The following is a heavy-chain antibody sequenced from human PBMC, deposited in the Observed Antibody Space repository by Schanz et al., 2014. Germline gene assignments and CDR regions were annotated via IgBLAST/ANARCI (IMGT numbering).Heavy chain of an antibody. D-gene: IGHD1-26*01. CDR2: VCYDGSKK. J-gene: IGHJ2*01. V-gene: IGHV3-33*01. CDR1: GFTFSSYG. Sequence: VRLVESGGGVVQPGRSLRLSCAASGFTFSSYGMHWVRQVPGKGLEWVAVVCYDGSKKYYADSVKGRFTISRDNSKNTLYLQMNNLRAEDTAVYYCPREMGSALLRYFDLWGRGTLVTVSS. CDR3: PREMGSALLRYFDL.